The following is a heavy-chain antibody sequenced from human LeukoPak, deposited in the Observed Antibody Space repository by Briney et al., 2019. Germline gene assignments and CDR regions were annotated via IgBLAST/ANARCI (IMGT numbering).Heavy chain of an antibody. CDR3: ARDFGTTGWHTFDY. V-gene: IGHV6-1*01. Sequence: SQTLSLTCVVSGDSVSSKNGAWNWIRQSPSRGLACLGRTYYRSKWYNDYAESMEGRMTVSQDTSKNQYSLPLNSVTPDDTAVYYCARDFGTTGWHTFDYWGQGTLVTVSS. J-gene: IGHJ4*02. CDR2: TYYRSKWYN. D-gene: IGHD6-19*01. CDR1: GDSVSSKNGA.